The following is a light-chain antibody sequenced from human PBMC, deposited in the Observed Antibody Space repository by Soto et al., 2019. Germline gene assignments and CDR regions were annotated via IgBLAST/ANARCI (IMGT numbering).Light chain of an antibody. Sequence: EIVMTQSPATLSVSPGERATLSCRASQSVSSNLAWYQQKPGQAPRLLIYGAYTRATGIPARISGGGSGTEFTLTISSLQSEDFAVYYCQQYNDWPRTFGQGTKVEIK. J-gene: IGKJ1*01. CDR1: QSVSSN. CDR3: QQYNDWPRT. CDR2: GAY. V-gene: IGKV3-15*01.